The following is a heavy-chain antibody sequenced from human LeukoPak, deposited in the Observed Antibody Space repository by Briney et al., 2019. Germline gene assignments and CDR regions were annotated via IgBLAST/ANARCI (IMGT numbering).Heavy chain of an antibody. Sequence: SETLSLTCTVSGGSISSYYWSWIRQPPGKGLEWIGYIYYSGSTYYNPSLKSRVTISVDTSKNQFSLKLSSVTAADTAVYYCARGRVETADLWGRGTLVTVSS. V-gene: IGHV4-59*06. CDR3: ARGRVETADL. J-gene: IGHJ2*01. D-gene: IGHD3-3*01. CDR2: IYYSGST. CDR1: GGSISSYY.